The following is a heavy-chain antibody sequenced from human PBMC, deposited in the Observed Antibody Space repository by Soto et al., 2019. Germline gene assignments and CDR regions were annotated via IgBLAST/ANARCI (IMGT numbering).Heavy chain of an antibody. D-gene: IGHD2-8*02. CDR2: INYSGRS. CDR1: GDSSSTYY. V-gene: IGHV4-59*01. Sequence: QVQLQESGPGLVKSSETLSLTCSVSGDSSSTYYWGWIRQPPGKGLEWIGYINYSGRSNHNPSLTSPLSISVDASNTQVSLKLTSVTAADTAVYYCARSYCADSVSCNWFDPWGQGTLVVVSS. J-gene: IGHJ5*02. CDR3: ARSYCADSVSCNWFDP.